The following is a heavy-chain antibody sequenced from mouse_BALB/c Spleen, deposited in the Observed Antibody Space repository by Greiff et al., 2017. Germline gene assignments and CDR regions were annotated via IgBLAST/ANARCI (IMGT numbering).Heavy chain of an antibody. CDR2: ISNGGGST. CDR1: GFTFSSYT. J-gene: IGHJ3*01. V-gene: IGHV5-12-2*01. CDR3: ARHDSLEGFAY. Sequence: EVKVVESGGGLVQPGGSLKLSCAASGFTFSSYTMSWVRQTPEKRLEWVAYISNGGGSTYYPDTVKGRFTISRDNAKNTLYLQMSSLKSEDTAMYYCARHDSLEGFAYWGQGTLVTVSA. D-gene: IGHD3-2*01.